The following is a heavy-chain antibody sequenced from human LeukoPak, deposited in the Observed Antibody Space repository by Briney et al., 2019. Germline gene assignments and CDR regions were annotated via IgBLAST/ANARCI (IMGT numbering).Heavy chain of an antibody. D-gene: IGHD2-2*01. CDR2: IKSKTDGGTT. Sequence: GGSLRLSCAASGFTFSNAWMSWVRQAPGKGLEWVGRIKSKTDGGTTEYSAPVKGRFTISRDDSKNTLYLQMSSLKTEDTAVYYCTTDFLLYCSSTSCYCVWGQGTLVTVSS. CDR1: GFTFSNAW. CDR3: TTDFLLYCSSTSCYCV. J-gene: IGHJ4*02. V-gene: IGHV3-15*01.